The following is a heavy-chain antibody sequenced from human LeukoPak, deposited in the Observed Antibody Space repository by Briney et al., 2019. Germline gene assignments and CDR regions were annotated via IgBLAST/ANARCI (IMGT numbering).Heavy chain of an antibody. Sequence: SETLSLTCTVSGGSISSGGYYWGWLRQHPGKGLEWIGYIYHSGSTYYNPSLKSRVTISVDRYKNQFSLKLSSVTDADTAVYYCARAKELPDYDFDYRGQGTLVTVSS. CDR3: ARAKELPDYDFDY. J-gene: IGHJ4*02. CDR2: IYHSGST. V-gene: IGHV4-31*03. CDR1: GGSISSGGYY. D-gene: IGHD3-16*01.